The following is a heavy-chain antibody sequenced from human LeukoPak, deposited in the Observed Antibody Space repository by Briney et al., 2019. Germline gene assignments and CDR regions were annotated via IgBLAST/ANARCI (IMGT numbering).Heavy chain of an antibody. CDR2: INPNSGGT. CDR1: GYTITGYY. Sequence: EASVKVSCKASGYTITGYYMHWVRQAPGQGLEWMGWINPNSGGTNYAQKFQGRVTMTRDTSISTAYMELSRLRSDDTAVYYCAREGGSSWTFLDYWGQGTLVTVSS. V-gene: IGHV1-2*02. D-gene: IGHD6-13*01. CDR3: AREGGSSWTFLDY. J-gene: IGHJ4*02.